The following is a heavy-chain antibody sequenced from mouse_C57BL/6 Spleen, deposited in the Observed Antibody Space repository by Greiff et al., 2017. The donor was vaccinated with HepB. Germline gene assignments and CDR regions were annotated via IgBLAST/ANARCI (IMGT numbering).Heavy chain of an antibody. CDR3: ARAYGSSWYFDV. CDR2: IHPNSGST. J-gene: IGHJ1*03. Sequence: QVQLQQPGAELVKPGASVKLSCKASGYTFTSYWMHWVKQRPGQGLEWIGMIHPNSGSTNYNEKFKSKATLTVDKSSSTAYMQLSSRTSEDSAVYYCARAYGSSWYFDVWGTGTTVTVSS. D-gene: IGHD1-1*01. CDR1: GYTFTSYW. V-gene: IGHV1-64*01.